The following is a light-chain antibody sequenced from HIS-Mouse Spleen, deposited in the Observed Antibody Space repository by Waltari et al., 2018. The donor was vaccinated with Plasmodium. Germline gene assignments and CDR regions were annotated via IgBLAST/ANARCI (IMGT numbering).Light chain of an antibody. CDR3: QQYNNWSFT. J-gene: IGKJ3*01. Sequence: EIVMTQSPATLSVSPGESATISCRASQSVRSNLAWYQQKPGQAPRLLIYGASTRATGIPARFSGSGSGTEFTLTISSLQSEDFAVYYCQQYNNWSFTFGPGTKVDIK. CDR2: GAS. V-gene: IGKV3-15*01. CDR1: QSVRSN.